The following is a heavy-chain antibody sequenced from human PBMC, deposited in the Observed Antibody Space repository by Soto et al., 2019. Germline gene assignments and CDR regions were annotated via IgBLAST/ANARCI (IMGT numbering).Heavy chain of an antibody. CDR1: GFTFRNNW. Sequence: EVQLLESGGALVQPGGSLRLTCATSGFTFRNNWMTWVRQAPGKGLERVANINKDGSQTSFVDSVKGRFTIFRDNAKSSLYLQMNRLRGEDTAKYYCVKEIAAAQWGQGTLVTVSS. V-gene: IGHV3-7*01. CDR3: VKEIAAAQ. CDR2: INKDGSQT. D-gene: IGHD6-25*01. J-gene: IGHJ4*02.